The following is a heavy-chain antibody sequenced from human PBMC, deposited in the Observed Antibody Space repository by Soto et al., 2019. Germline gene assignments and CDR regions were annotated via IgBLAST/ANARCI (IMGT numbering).Heavy chain of an antibody. CDR1: GFTFSSYG. CDR3: VSSVSVVAALNAFDI. D-gene: IGHD2-15*01. Sequence: QVQLVESGGGVVQPGRSLRLSCAASGFTFSSYGMHWVRQAPGKGLEWVAVIWYDGSNKYYADSVKGRFTISRDNSKNTLYLQMNSLRAEDTAVYYCVSSVSVVAALNAFDIWGQGTMVTVSS. CDR2: IWYDGSNK. J-gene: IGHJ3*02. V-gene: IGHV3-33*01.